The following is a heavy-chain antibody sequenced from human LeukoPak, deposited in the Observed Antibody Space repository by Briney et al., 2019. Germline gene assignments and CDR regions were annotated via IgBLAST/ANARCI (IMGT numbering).Heavy chain of an antibody. Sequence: HAGGSLRLSCAASGFTFSSYDMHWVRHATGKGLEWVSAIGTAGDTYYPGSVKGRFTISRENAKNSLYLQMNSLRAGDTAVYYCARGGRGELLPDYWGQGTLVTVSS. CDR1: GFTFSSYD. J-gene: IGHJ4*02. CDR2: IGTAGDT. D-gene: IGHD1-26*01. CDR3: ARGGRGELLPDY. V-gene: IGHV3-13*01.